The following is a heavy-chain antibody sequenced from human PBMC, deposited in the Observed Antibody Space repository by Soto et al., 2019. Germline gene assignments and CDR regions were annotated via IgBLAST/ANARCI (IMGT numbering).Heavy chain of an antibody. J-gene: IGHJ3*02. CDR3: ACTIAVAGTGGGGAFDI. CDR2: IYYSGST. Sequence: PSETLSLTCTVSGGSISSYYLSWIRQPPGKGLEWIGYIYYSGSTYYNPSLKSRVTISVDTSKNQFSLKLSSVTAADTAVYYCACTIAVAGTGGGGAFDIWGQGTMVTVSS. V-gene: IGHV4-59*04. CDR1: GGSISSYY. D-gene: IGHD6-19*01.